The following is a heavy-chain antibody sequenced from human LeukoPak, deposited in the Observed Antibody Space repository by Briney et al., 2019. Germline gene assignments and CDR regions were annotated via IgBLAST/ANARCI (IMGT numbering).Heavy chain of an antibody. CDR1: GFTFGDYA. J-gene: IGHJ4*02. Sequence: QPGRSLRLSCTASGFTFGDYAMSWVRQAPGKGLEWVGFIRSKAYGGTTEYAASVTGRFTISRDDSISIAYLQMNSLKTEDTAVYDCTREGTSGYFHYFDYWGQGTLVTVSS. V-gene: IGHV3-49*04. D-gene: IGHD3-22*01. CDR2: IRSKAYGGTT. CDR3: TREGTSGYFHYFDY.